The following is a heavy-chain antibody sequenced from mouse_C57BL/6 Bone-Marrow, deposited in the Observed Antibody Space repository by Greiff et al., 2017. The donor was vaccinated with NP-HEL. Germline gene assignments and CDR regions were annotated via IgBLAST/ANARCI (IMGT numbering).Heavy chain of an antibody. CDR3: ARKGTGAY. CDR2: IWSGGST. Sequence: QVQLKQSGPGLVQPSQSLSITCTVSGFSLTSYGVHWVRQSPGKGLEWLGVIWSGGSTDYNAAFISRLSISKDNSKSQVFFKMNSLQADDTAIYYCARKGTGAYWGQGTLVTVSA. CDR1: GFSLTSYG. V-gene: IGHV2-2*01. J-gene: IGHJ3*01. D-gene: IGHD3-3*01.